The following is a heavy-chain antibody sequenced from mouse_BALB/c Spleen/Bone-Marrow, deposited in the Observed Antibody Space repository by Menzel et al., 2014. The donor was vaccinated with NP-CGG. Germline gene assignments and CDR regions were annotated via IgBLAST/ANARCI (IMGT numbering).Heavy chain of an antibody. Sequence: SGAELVRSGASVKMSCKASGYTFXSYNMHWVKQTPGQGLEWIGYIYPGSGGTNYNQKFKGKATLTADTSSSTAYMQITSLTSEDSAVYYCARSGRQAWFPYWGQGTLVTVSA. CDR3: ARSGRQAWFPY. V-gene: IGHV1-12*01. CDR2: IYPGSGGT. J-gene: IGHJ3*01. D-gene: IGHD2-12*01. CDR1: GYTFXSYN.